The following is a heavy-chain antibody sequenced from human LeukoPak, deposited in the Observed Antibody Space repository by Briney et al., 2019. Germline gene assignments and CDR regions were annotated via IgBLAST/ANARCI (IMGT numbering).Heavy chain of an antibody. CDR1: GGSISSSSYY. Sequence: SETLSLTRTVSGGSISSSSYYWGWIRQPPGKGLEWIGSIYYSGSTYYNPSLKSRVTISVDTSKNQFSLKLSSVTAADTAVYYCARGHGAPLSRGWYLRLHYYYYMAVGGKGTRVPVP. CDR3: ARGHGAPLSRGWYLRLHYYYYMAV. V-gene: IGHV4-39*07. CDR2: IYYSGST. J-gene: IGHJ6*03. D-gene: IGHD6-19*01.